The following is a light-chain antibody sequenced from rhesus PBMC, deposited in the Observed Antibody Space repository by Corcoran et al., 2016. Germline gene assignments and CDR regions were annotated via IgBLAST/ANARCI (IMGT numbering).Light chain of an antibody. CDR2: GAS. V-gene: IGKV3-10*01. Sequence: QVILTQSPATLSLSPGERATLSCRASQSVSSYLAWYQQKPGQAPRLLIYGASSRATGIPHRFRGSGSGTDFTLTISSLEPEDVGVYHCYQHSSGYTFGPGTKLDIK. CDR3: YQHSSGYT. J-gene: IGKJ3*01. CDR1: QSVSSY.